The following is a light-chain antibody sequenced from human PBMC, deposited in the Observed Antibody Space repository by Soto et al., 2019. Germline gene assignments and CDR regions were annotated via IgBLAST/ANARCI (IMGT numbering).Light chain of an antibody. CDR1: SGDVGGYNY. CDR2: EVN. Sequence: QSALTQPASVSRSPGQSITISCTGTSGDVGGYNYVSWYQLDPGKAPKLIIYEVNNRPSGVSNRFSGSKSGNTASLTISGLQAEDEADYYCTSYTSSGPWVFGGGTKVTVL. CDR3: TSYTSSGPWV. J-gene: IGLJ3*02. V-gene: IGLV2-14*01.